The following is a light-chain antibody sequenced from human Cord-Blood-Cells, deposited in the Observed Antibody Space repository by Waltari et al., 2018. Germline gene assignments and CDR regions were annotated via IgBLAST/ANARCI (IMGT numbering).Light chain of an antibody. J-gene: IGKJ5*01. CDR1: QSISSY. V-gene: IGKV1-39*01. CDR2: AAS. CDR3: QQSYSTPPIT. Sequence: DIKMTQSPSSLSASVGERVTITCRASQSISSYLNRYQQKPGKAPKLLIYAASSLQSGVPSRFSGSGSGTDFTLTISSLQPEDFATYYCQQSYSTPPITFGQGTRLEIK.